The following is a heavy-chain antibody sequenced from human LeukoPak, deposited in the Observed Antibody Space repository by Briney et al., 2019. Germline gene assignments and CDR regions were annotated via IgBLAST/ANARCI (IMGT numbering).Heavy chain of an antibody. Sequence: SGTLSLTCAVSGGSISSSNWWSWVRQPPGKGLEWIGEIYHSGSTNYNPSLKSRVTISVDKSKNQFSLKLSSVTAADTAVYYCARRVAAAGPYYYYYYYMDVWGKGTTVTVSS. D-gene: IGHD6-13*01. CDR3: ARRVAAAGPYYYYYYYMDV. CDR1: GGSISSSNW. J-gene: IGHJ6*03. CDR2: IYHSGST. V-gene: IGHV4-4*02.